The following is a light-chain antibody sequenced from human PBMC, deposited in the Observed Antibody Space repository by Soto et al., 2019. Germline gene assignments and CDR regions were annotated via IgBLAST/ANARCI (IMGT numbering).Light chain of an antibody. J-gene: IGKJ2*01. Sequence: EIVMTQSPATLSVSPGERATLSCRASQSISGELAWYQQKPGQPPRLLIYGASTRATGVPARFTGSGSGSEFTLTISGLQSEDFAVYYCQRGHNWPLTFGQGTRLE. CDR3: QRGHNWPLT. CDR1: QSISGE. CDR2: GAS. V-gene: IGKV3-15*01.